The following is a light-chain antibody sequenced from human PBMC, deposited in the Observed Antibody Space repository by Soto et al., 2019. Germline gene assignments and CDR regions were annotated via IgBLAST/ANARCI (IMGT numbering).Light chain of an antibody. V-gene: IGKV1-5*01. CDR1: QSVSIW. CDR3: QQYNGYSTWT. CDR2: DAS. Sequence: EIPVAPSPSTLAASGGGTMADTYRASQSVSIWLAWYQQKPGKAPKVLIWDASTLQRGVPSRFSGSGSGTEFTLTISSLQPDDFATYYCQQYNGYSTWTFGQGTKVDIK. J-gene: IGKJ1*01.